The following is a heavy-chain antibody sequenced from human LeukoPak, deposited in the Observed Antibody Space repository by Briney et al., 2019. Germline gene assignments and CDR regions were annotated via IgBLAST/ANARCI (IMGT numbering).Heavy chain of an antibody. V-gene: IGHV4-39*01. CDR1: GGSISSSSYS. D-gene: IGHD6-19*01. CDR3: ARSLKQWMAQYYFDY. Sequence: PSETLSLTCTVSGGSISSSSYSWGWIRQPPGKGLEWIGSIYYSGGTYYNPSLRSRVTISVDTSKNQFSLKLSSVTAADTAVYYCARSLKQWMAQYYFDYWGQGTLVTVSS. CDR2: IYYSGGT. J-gene: IGHJ4*02.